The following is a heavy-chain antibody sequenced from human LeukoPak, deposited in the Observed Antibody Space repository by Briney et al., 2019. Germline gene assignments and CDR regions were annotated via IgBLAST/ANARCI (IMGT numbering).Heavy chain of an antibody. J-gene: IGHJ4*02. V-gene: IGHV1-18*01. CDR1: GYTFTTYG. CDR3: ARHSSGWTFFDY. D-gene: IGHD6-19*01. CDR2: ISAYNGNT. Sequence: ASVKLSSKPSGYTFTTYGITWVPQAPGPAPKWMRWISAYNGNTNYAQKLQGRVTMTTDTSTSTAYMELRSLRSDDTAVYYCARHSSGWTFFDYWGQGTLVTVSS.